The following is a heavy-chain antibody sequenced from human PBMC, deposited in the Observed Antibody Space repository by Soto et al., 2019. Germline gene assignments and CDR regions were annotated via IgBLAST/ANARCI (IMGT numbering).Heavy chain of an antibody. V-gene: IGHV3-23*01. Sequence: LRLSCAASGFSFSSYAMSWVRQAPGKGLDWVSAISGSGTKTHYADSVKGRFTISRDNSKNTLYLQMNSLRAEDTAVYYCAKDHPVIEVVKVFEYWGRGALVTVSS. CDR2: ISGSGTKT. CDR3: AKDHPVIEVVKVFEY. CDR1: GFSFSSYA. J-gene: IGHJ4*02. D-gene: IGHD3-22*01.